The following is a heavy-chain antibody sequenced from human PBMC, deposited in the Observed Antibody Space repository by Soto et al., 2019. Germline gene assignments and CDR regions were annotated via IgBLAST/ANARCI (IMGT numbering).Heavy chain of an antibody. CDR1: GGTFSRHA. J-gene: IGHJ4*02. CDR2: IIPIFGTA. V-gene: IGHV1-69*01. D-gene: IGHD3-22*01. CDR3: ARGWGYDSNDYYYAY. Sequence: QVQLVQSGAEVRKPGSSVKVSCKASGGTFSRHAISWVRQAPGQGLEWMGGIIPIFGTANHAQKFQGRVTIMADESTSTVYMELSSLRSEDTVMYYCARGWGYDSNDYYYAYWGQGTLVIVSS.